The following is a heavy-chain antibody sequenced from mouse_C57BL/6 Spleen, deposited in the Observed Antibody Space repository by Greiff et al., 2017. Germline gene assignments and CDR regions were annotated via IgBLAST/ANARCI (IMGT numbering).Heavy chain of an antibody. CDR2: IHPNSGST. CDR1: GYTFTSYW. J-gene: IGHJ4*01. CDR3: EREGYGNAMDY. Sequence: QVQLKQPGAELVKPGASVKLSCKASGYTFTSYWMHWVKQRPGQGLEWIGMIHPNSGSTNYNEKFKSKATLTVDKSSSTAYMQLSSLTSDDSAVYYCEREGYGNAMDYWGQGTSVTVSA. V-gene: IGHV1-64*01. D-gene: IGHD1-1*01.